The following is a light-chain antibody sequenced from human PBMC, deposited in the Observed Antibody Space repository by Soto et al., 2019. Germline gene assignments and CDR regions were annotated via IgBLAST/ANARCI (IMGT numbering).Light chain of an antibody. CDR2: GAS. Sequence: DIQLTQFPSFLSASVGDRVTITCRASQGINTYLAWYQQRPGKAPELLIYGASTLQSGVPSRFSGSGSGTEFTLTISTLQPEAFATYYFQQVKTYPQVTFGGGTEVEIK. CDR3: QQVKTYPQVT. J-gene: IGKJ4*01. V-gene: IGKV1-9*01. CDR1: QGINTY.